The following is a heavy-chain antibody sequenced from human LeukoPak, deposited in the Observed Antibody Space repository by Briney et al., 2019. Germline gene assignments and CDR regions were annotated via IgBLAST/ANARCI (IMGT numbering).Heavy chain of an antibody. J-gene: IGHJ4*02. CDR2: ISYDGSNK. V-gene: IGHV3-30*01. CDR3: ARDGVAYGSGSYIDY. CDR1: GFTFSSYA. D-gene: IGHD3-10*01. Sequence: GGSLRLSCAASGFTFSSYAMHWVRQAPGKGLEWVAVISYDGSNKYYADSVKGRFTISRDNSKNTLYLQMNSLRAEDTAVYYCARDGVAYGSGSYIDYWGQGTLVTVSS.